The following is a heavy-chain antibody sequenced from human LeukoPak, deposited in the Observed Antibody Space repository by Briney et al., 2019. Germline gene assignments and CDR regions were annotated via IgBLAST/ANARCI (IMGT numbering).Heavy chain of an antibody. CDR1: GFTFSKYW. J-gene: IGHJ4*02. CDR3: ARHLSGVTGYTYGRGIDY. D-gene: IGHD5-18*01. CDR2: MKQDGSEK. Sequence: GGSLRLSCVASGFTFSKYWMSWVRQAPAKGLEWVASMKQDGSEKYYVDSVKGRFTISRDNAKTSLYLQMISLRAEDTAVYYCARHLSGVTGYTYGRGIDYWGQGTLVTVSS. V-gene: IGHV3-7*01.